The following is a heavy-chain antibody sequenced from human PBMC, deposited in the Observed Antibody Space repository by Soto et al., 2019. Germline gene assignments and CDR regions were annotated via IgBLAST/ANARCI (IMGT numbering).Heavy chain of an antibody. J-gene: IGHJ4*02. CDR3: ARRDSSGDPGYY. CDR1: GYTFTGYY. V-gene: IGHV1-2*02. D-gene: IGHD3-22*01. CDR2: INPNSGGT. Sequence: ASVKVSCKASGYTFTGYYMHWVRQAPGQGLEWMGWINPNSGGTNYAQKFQGRVTMTRDTSISTAYMELSRLRSDDTAVYCCARRDSSGDPGYYWGQGTLVTVYS.